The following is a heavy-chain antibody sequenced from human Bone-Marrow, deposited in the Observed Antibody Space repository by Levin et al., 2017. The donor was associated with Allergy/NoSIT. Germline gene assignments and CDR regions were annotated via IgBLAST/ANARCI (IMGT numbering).Heavy chain of an antibody. V-gene: IGHV3-7*01. CDR1: GFTFSNYW. CDR2: IKQDGSET. Sequence: PGGSLRLSCAASGFTFSNYWMSCVRQAPGKGLEWVASIKQDGSETQYVDSVKGRITISRDNAKNSLYLEMNNLRAEDTAVYYCARHQVGATTRDYDGMDVWGQGTTVTVSS. CDR3: ARHQVGATTRDYDGMDV. J-gene: IGHJ6*02. D-gene: IGHD1-26*01.